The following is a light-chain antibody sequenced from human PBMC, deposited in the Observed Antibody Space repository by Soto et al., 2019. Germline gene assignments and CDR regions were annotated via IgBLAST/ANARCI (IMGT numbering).Light chain of an antibody. J-gene: IGLJ1*01. CDR3: SSYTASSSYV. CDR2: DVY. Sequence: QSALTQPASVSGSPGQSITISCTGTSSDVGGFNYVPWYQQHPGKAPKLLIFDVYSRPSGISNRFSGSKSGNTASLTISGLQAEDEADYYYSSYTASSSYVFGAGTKVTVL. CDR1: SSDVGGFNY. V-gene: IGLV2-14*01.